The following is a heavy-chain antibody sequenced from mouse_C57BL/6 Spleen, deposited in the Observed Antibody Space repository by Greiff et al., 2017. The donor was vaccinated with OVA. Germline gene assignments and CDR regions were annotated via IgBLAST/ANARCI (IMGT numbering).Heavy chain of an antibody. D-gene: IGHD2-2*01. Sequence: EVQLQESGPELVKPGASVKIPCKASGYTFTDYNMDWVKQSHGKSLEWIGDINPNNGGTIYNQKFKGKATLTVYKSSSTAYMELRSLTSEDTAVYYCARWDGYDEAWFAYWGQGTLVTVSA. CDR2: INPNNGGT. V-gene: IGHV1-18*01. J-gene: IGHJ3*01. CDR3: ARWDGYDEAWFAY. CDR1: GYTFTDYN.